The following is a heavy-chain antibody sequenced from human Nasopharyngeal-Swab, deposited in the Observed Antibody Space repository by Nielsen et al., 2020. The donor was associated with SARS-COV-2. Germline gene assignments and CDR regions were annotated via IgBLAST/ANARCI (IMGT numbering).Heavy chain of an antibody. V-gene: IGHV3-48*02. Sequence: GESLKISCVGAGFTFSDYGMHWVRPAPGKGLELVSFISSTSSTIYYADSVKGRFTISRDNAKNSLYLQMNSLRDEDTAVYYCVRDSSGWYLDSDYWGQGTQVTVSS. CDR3: VRDSSGWYLDSDY. D-gene: IGHD6-19*01. CDR2: ISSTSSTI. J-gene: IGHJ4*02. CDR1: GFTFSDYG.